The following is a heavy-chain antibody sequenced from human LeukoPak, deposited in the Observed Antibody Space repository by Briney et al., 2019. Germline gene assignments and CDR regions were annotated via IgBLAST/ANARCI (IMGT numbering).Heavy chain of an antibody. CDR1: GFTFSSYA. D-gene: IGHD6-19*01. CDR2: ISSNGGST. V-gene: IGHV3-64*01. CDR3: ARKGRMGGSGWYGDAFDI. Sequence: PGGSLRLSCAASGFTFSSYAMHWVRQAPGKGLEYVSAISSNGGSTYYANSVKGRFTISRDNSKNTLYLQMGSLRAEDMAVYYCARKGRMGGSGWYGDAFDIWGQGTMVTVSS. J-gene: IGHJ3*02.